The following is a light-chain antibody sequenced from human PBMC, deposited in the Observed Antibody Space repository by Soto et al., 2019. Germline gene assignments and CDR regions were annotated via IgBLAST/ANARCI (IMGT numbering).Light chain of an antibody. CDR3: NSYTSSSTLV. J-gene: IGLJ1*01. Sequence: QSALTQPASVSGSPGQSITISCTGTNSDVGGYNYVSWYPQHPGKAPKLVIYEVSNRPSGVSNRFSASKSGNTASLTISGLQAEDEADYYCNSYTSSSTLVFGSGTKLPV. CDR2: EVS. CDR1: NSDVGGYNY. V-gene: IGLV2-14*01.